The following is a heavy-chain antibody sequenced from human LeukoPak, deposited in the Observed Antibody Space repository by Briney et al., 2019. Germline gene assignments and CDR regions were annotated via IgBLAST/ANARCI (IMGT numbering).Heavy chain of an antibody. J-gene: IGHJ4*02. V-gene: IGHV4-34*01. CDR2: INHSGST. CDR1: GGSFSGYY. CDR3: ARALYYYDSSGYYNYFDY. Sequence: SETLSLTCAVYGGSFSGYYWSWIRQPPGKGLEWIGEINHSGSTNYNPSLKSRVTISVDTSKNQFSLKLSSVTAADTAVYYCARALYYYDSSGYYNYFDYWGQGTLVTVSS. D-gene: IGHD3-22*01.